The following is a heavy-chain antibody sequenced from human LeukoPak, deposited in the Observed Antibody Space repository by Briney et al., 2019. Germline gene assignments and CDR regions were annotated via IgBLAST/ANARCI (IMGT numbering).Heavy chain of an antibody. CDR2: ISGGGGST. D-gene: IGHD4-23*01. J-gene: IGHJ3*02. CDR3: AKDDGDYGGIHAFDI. V-gene: IGHV3-23*01. Sequence: GGSLRLSCAPSGFTFSSYAMSWVRQAPGKGLEWVSVISGGGGSTYHADSVKGRFTISRDNSKSTLYLQMNSLRAEDTAVYYCAKDDGDYGGIHAFDIWGQGTMVTVSS. CDR1: GFTFSSYA.